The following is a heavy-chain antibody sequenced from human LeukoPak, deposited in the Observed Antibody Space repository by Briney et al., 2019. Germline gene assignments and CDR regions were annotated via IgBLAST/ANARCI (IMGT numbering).Heavy chain of an antibody. J-gene: IGHJ5*02. D-gene: IGHD2-15*01. Sequence: SETLSLTCAVDGGSFSGYYWSWIRQPPGKGLEWIGEIDHSVSTNYNPSLKRRVTISVDTSKNQFSLKLSSVPAADTAVYYCARGKIYCSGGSCYFGWFDPWGLGTLVTVSS. CDR1: GGSFSGYY. V-gene: IGHV4-34*01. CDR2: IDHSVST. CDR3: ARGKIYCSGGSCYFGWFDP.